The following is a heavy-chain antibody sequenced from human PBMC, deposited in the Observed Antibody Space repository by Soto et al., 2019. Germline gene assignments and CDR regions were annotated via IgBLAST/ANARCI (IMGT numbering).Heavy chain of an antibody. CDR1: GYTFTSYG. V-gene: IGHV1-18*01. D-gene: IGHD6-19*01. CDR3: ARGAVAWGYYYYYGMDV. CDR2: ISAYNGNT. J-gene: IGHJ6*02. Sequence: ASVKVSCKASGYTFTSYGISWVRQAPGQGLEWMGWISAYNGNTNYAQKLQGRVTMTTDTSTSTAYMELRSLRSDDTAVYYCARGAVAWGYYYYYGMDVWGQGTTVTV.